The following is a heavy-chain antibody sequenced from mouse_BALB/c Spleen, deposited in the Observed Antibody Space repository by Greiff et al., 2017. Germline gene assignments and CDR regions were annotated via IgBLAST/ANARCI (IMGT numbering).Heavy chain of an antibody. J-gene: IGHJ3*01. CDR3: TRPEYASFAY. CDR2: IDPETGGT. Sequence: QVHVKQSGAELVRPGASVTLSCKASGYTFTDYEMHWVKQTPVHGLEWIGAIDPETGGTAYNQKFKGKATLTADKSSSTAYMELRSLTSEDSAVYYCTRPEYASFAYWGQGTLVTVSA. V-gene: IGHV1-15*01. CDR1: GYTFTDYE. D-gene: IGHD2-10*02.